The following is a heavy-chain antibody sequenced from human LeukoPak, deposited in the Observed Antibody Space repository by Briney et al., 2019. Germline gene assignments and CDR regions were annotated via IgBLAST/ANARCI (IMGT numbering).Heavy chain of an antibody. Sequence: SETLSLTCTVSGGSMSPYHWGWIRQPPGKGLEWTGYIYYSGSTNYNPSLKSRVTISVDTSKNQFSLKLSSVTAADTAVYYCARSRAEDIAAAVWLDYWGQGTLVTVSS. D-gene: IGHD6-13*01. V-gene: IGHV4-59*12. CDR1: GGSMSPYH. CDR2: IYYSGST. CDR3: ARSRAEDIAAAVWLDY. J-gene: IGHJ4*02.